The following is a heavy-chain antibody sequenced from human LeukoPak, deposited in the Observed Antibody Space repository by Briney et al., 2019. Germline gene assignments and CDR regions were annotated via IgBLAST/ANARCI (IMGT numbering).Heavy chain of an antibody. CDR1: GGTFSSYA. V-gene: IGHV1-69*01. J-gene: IGHJ4*02. CDR3: ASLYCSSTSCHSMVDY. CDR2: IIPIFGTA. Sequence: SVKVSCKASGGTFSSYAISWVRQAPGQGLEWMGGIIPIFGTANYAQKFQGRVTITADESTSTAYMELSSLRSEDTAAYYCASLYCSSTSCHSMVDYWGQGTLVTVSS. D-gene: IGHD2-2*01.